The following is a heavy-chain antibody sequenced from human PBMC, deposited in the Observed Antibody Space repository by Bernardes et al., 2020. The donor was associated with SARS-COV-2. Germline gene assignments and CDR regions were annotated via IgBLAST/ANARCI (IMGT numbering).Heavy chain of an antibody. CDR3: AKRRVEWELLHYFDS. V-gene: IGHV3-23*01. CDR2: ITDSGDST. J-gene: IGHJ4*02. CDR1: GFTFSTYT. Sequence: GSLRLSCEASGFTFSTYTMNWVRQALGKGLEWVSTITDSGDSTYYADSVKGRFTISRDNSKDRLYLQMNSLRAEDTAVYFCAKRRVEWELLHYFDSWGQGTLVTVSS. D-gene: IGHD1-26*01.